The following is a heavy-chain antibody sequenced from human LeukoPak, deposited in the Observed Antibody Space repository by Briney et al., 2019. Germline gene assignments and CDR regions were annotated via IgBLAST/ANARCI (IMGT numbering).Heavy chain of an antibody. J-gene: IGHJ4*02. CDR2: SFYSGRT. D-gene: IGHD7-27*01. V-gene: IGHV4-39*01. CDR3: ARQGTWASAFDY. Sequence: GSSFYSGRTSYNPSLKSRLTISADTSKNQFSLKLSSVTAADTAVYYCARQGTWASAFDYWGQGTLVTVSS.